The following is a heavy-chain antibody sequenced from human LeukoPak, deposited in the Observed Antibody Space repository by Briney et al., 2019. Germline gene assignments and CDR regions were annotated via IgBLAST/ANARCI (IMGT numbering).Heavy chain of an antibody. CDR1: GFTFDDYG. Sequence: PGGSLRLSCAASGFTFDDYGMSWVRQAPGKGLEWVAGINWNGGSTGYADSGKGRFTISRDNSKNSLYLQMNSLRAEDTALYYCARRDCSGGSCYVKYWGQGTLVTVSS. V-gene: IGHV3-20*04. CDR2: INWNGGST. CDR3: ARRDCSGGSCYVKY. J-gene: IGHJ4*02. D-gene: IGHD2-15*01.